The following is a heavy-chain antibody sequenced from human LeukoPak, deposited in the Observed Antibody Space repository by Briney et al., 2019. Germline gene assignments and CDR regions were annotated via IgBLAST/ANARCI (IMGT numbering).Heavy chain of an antibody. D-gene: IGHD2-15*01. V-gene: IGHV4-61*02. J-gene: IGHJ5*02. CDR2: IYTSGST. CDR1: GGSISSGNYY. Sequence: SQTLSLTCTVSGGSISSGNYYWAWIRQPAGKGLEWIGRIYTSGSTNYNPSLKSRVSISINTSKNQFSLKLISMTAADTAVYYCAKGWRSLANWFDPWGQGTLVSVSS. CDR3: AKGWRSLANWFDP.